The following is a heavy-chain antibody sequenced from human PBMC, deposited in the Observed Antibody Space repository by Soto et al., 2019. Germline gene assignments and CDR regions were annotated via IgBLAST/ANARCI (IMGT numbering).Heavy chain of an antibody. CDR2: IWSDGSEK. D-gene: IGHD3-10*01. CDR3: ARDLGRFNFGSAYFVY. CDR1: GFTFSSNG. J-gene: IGHJ4*02. V-gene: IGHV3-33*01. Sequence: QVQLVESGGGMVQPGRSLRLSCAASGFTFSSNGMHWVRQAPGKGLEWMAVIWSDGSEKYYADSVKGRFSISRDNSKNTLYLHMDSLRAEDTAVYYCARDLGRFNFGSAYFVYWGQGTLVTVSS.